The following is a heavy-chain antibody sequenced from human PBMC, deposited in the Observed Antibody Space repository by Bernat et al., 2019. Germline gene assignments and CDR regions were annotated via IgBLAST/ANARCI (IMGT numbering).Heavy chain of an antibody. CDR3: ARDKDGGHALDY. D-gene: IGHD5-12*01. CDR2: VLGNAAKP. Sequence: GGGGGQRGGSRGLAWAASGGNFSLHAMHWVRQAPGKGREFLSSVLGNAAKPQYASSVKGRFTISRDHSKNTLYLHMGSLRPDDTALYYCARDKDGGHALDYWGQGTLGTVSS. CDR1: GGNFSLHA. J-gene: IGHJ4*02. V-gene: IGHV3-64*01.